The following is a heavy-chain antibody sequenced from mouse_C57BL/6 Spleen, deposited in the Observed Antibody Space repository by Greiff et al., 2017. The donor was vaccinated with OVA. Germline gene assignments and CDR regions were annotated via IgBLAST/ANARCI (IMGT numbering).Heavy chain of an antibody. CDR2: IHPNSGST. CDR1: GYTFTSYW. J-gene: IGHJ3*01. D-gene: IGHD2-1*01. Sequence: QVQLQQPGAELVKPGASVKLSCKASGYTFTSYWMHWVKQRPGQGLEWIGMIHPNSGSTNYNEKFKSKATLTVDKASSTAYMQLSSLTSEDSAVYYCARDYGNAFAYWGQGTLVTVSA. CDR3: ARDYGNAFAY. V-gene: IGHV1-64*01.